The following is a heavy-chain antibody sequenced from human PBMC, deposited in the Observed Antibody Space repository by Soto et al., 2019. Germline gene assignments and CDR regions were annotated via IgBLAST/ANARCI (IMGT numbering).Heavy chain of an antibody. CDR2: IKNSSSTI. Sequence: EVQLKESGGGLVRPGGSLRLSCAASGFAFSDYSMNWVRQSPGKGLEWLSYIKNSSSTIYYADSVKGRFTISRDNAKNLVFLHMASLRAEDTALYYCARTYHDYVWGTYPLASWGPGTLVTVSS. CDR1: GFAFSDYS. D-gene: IGHD3-16*02. CDR3: ARTYHDYVWGTYPLAS. J-gene: IGHJ4*02. V-gene: IGHV3-48*01.